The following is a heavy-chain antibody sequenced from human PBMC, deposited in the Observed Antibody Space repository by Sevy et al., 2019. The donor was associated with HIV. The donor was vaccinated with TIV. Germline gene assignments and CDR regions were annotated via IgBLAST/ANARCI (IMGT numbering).Heavy chain of an antibody. Sequence: ASVKVSCKASGYTFTGYYMHWVRQAPGQVLEWMGWINPNSGGTNYAQKFQGRVTMTRDTSISTAYMELSRLRSDDTAVYYCARDRTMRSSGWKRGEYFQHWGQGTLVTVSS. CDR2: INPNSGGT. CDR3: ARDRTMRSSGWKRGEYFQH. D-gene: IGHD6-19*01. CDR1: GYTFTGYY. V-gene: IGHV1-2*02. J-gene: IGHJ1*01.